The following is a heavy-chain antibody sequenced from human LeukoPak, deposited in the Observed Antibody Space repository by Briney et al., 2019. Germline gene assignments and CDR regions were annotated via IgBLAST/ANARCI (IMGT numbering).Heavy chain of an antibody. J-gene: IGHJ4*02. Sequence: GGSLRLSCSASGFTFSTYAMHWVRQAPGKGLEYVSAINGGSTYYADSVKGRFTISRDNSKSTLYLQMSSLRAEDTAVYYCVPLPIAVAGTHLLDYWGQGTLVTVSS. V-gene: IGHV3-64D*09. CDR3: VPLPIAVAGTHLLDY. CDR1: GFTFSTYA. D-gene: IGHD6-19*01. CDR2: INGGST.